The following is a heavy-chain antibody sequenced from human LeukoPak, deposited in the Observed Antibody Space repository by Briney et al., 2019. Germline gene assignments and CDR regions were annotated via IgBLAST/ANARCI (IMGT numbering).Heavy chain of an antibody. Sequence: WVANIRQDGDTKYYVDSVKGRFTISSDNAMNSLYLQMNRLRAEDTAIYYCARSLPYGTTWYGRSDFWGQGTLVTVSS. CDR3: ARSLPYGTTWYGRSDF. D-gene: IGHD6-13*01. V-gene: IGHV3-7*03. J-gene: IGHJ4*02. CDR2: IRQDGDTK.